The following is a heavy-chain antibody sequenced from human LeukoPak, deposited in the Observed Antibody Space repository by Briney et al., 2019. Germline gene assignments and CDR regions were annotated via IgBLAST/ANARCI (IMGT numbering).Heavy chain of an antibody. CDR3: ARVVELAVAENYYYYMDV. CDR2: IYSGGST. D-gene: IGHD6-19*01. Sequence: PGGSLRLSCAASGFTVSSNYMSWVRQAPGKGLEWVSVIYSGGSTYYADSVKGRFTISRGNSKNTLYLQMNSLRAEDTAVYYCARVVELAVAENYYYYMDVWGKGTTVTISS. J-gene: IGHJ6*03. CDR1: GFTVSSNY. V-gene: IGHV3-66*01.